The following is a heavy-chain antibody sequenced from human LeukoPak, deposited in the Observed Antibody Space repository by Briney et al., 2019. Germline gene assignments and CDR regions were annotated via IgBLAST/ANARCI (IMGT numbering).Heavy chain of an antibody. Sequence: PWASVKVSCKASGYTFTSYYMHWVRQAPGQGLEWMGIINPSGGSTSYAQKFQGRVTMTRDTSTSTVYMELSSLRSEDTAVYYCARDFTSSSEINYYFDYRGQGTLVTVSS. CDR3: ARDFTSSSEINYYFDY. D-gene: IGHD6-6*01. J-gene: IGHJ4*02. CDR2: INPSGGST. V-gene: IGHV1-46*01. CDR1: GYTFTSYY.